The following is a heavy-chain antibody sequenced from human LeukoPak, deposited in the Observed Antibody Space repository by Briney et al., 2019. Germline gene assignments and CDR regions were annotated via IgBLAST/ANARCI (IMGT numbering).Heavy chain of an antibody. CDR2: IRYDGSNK. D-gene: IGHD3-3*01. V-gene: IGHV3-30*02. CDR3: ARTSPPPITIFGGGPYYYYYMDV. CDR1: GFSFSDYG. J-gene: IGHJ6*03. Sequence: GGSLRLSCAASGFSFSDYGMHWVRQAPGKGLEWVAFIRYDGSNKYYADSVKGRLTISRDNSKNTLYLQMNSLRAEDTAVYYCARTSPPPITIFGGGPYYYYYMDVWGKGTTVTVSS.